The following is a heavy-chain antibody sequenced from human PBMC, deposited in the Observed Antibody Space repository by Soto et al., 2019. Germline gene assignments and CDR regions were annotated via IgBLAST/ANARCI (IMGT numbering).Heavy chain of an antibody. CDR1: GYSFTSYW. CDR3: ARHISEWQQLGGRFDP. Sequence: GESLKISCKGSGYSFTSYWIGWVRQMPGKGLEWMGIIYPGDSDTRYSPSFQGQVTISADKSISAAYLQWSSLKASDTAMYYCARHISEWQQLGGRFDPWGQGTLVTVSS. CDR2: IYPGDSDT. V-gene: IGHV5-51*01. J-gene: IGHJ5*02. D-gene: IGHD6-13*01.